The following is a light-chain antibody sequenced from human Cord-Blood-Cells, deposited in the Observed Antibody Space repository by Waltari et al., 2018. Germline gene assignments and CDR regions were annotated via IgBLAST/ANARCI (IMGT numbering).Light chain of an antibody. CDR3: QQYYSTLT. CDR2: WAS. J-gene: IGKJ4*01. Sequence: DIVMTQSPDSLAGSLGERATINCKSRQSVLYSSNNKNYLAWYQQKPGQPPKLLIYWASTRESGVPDRFSGSGSGTDFTLTISSLQAEDVAVYYCQQYYSTLTFGGGTKVEIK. CDR1: QSVLYSSNNKNY. V-gene: IGKV4-1*01.